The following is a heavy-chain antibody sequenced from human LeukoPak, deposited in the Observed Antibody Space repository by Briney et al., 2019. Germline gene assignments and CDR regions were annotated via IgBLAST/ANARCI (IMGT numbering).Heavy chain of an antibody. CDR3: ARALRNCTNGVCSYFDY. CDR2: INHSGST. Sequence: SETLSLTCAVYGGTFSGYYWSWIRQPPGKGLEWIGEINHSGSTNYNPSLKSRVTISVDTSKNQFSLKLSSVTAADTAVYYCARALRNCTNGVCSYFDYWGQGTLVTVSS. V-gene: IGHV4-34*01. J-gene: IGHJ4*02. CDR1: GGTFSGYY. D-gene: IGHD2-8*01.